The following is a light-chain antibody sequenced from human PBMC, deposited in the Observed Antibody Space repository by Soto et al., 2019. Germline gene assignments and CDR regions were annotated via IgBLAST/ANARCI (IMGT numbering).Light chain of an antibody. CDR3: QQYDRSPL. J-gene: IGKJ4*01. CDR2: GAS. CDR1: QSVSNSH. V-gene: IGKV3-20*01. Sequence: EIVLTQSPGALSLSPGKRATLSCRASQSVSNSHSAWYQQKPGQAPRLLIYGASNRATGVSDRFSGSGSGTDFTLTITRLEPEDSAVYYCQQYDRSPLFGGGTKVEI.